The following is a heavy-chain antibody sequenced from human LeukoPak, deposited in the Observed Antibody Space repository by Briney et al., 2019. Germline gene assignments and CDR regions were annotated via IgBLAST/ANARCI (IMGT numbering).Heavy chain of an antibody. CDR2: IYPGDSDT. J-gene: IGHJ4*02. CDR3: ARGLGGYLGPFDY. V-gene: IGHV5-51*01. D-gene: IGHD5-12*01. Sequence: GESLKISCKGSGYSFTNYWIGWVRQTPGKGLEWMGIIYPGDSDTRYSPSFQGQVTISADKSISIANLQWSSLKASDTAMYYCARGLGGYLGPFDYWGQGTLVTVSS. CDR1: GYSFTNYW.